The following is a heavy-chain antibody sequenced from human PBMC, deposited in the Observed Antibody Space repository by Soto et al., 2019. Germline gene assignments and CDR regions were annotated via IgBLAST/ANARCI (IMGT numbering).Heavy chain of an antibody. CDR1: GYTFTSYD. Sequence: QVQLVQSGAEVKKPGASVKVSCKASGYTFTSYDINWARQATGQGLEWMGWMNPNSGNTGYAQKFQGRVTMTRNTSRSTAYMDLRSLRSEDTAGYYCARERSADRTRWFDPWGQGTLVTVSS. CDR3: ARERSADRTRWFDP. J-gene: IGHJ5*02. D-gene: IGHD6-13*01. V-gene: IGHV1-8*01. CDR2: MNPNSGNT.